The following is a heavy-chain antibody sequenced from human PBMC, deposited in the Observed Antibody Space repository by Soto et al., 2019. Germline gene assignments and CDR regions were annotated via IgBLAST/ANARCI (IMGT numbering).Heavy chain of an antibody. J-gene: IGHJ6*02. CDR3: AKGMGPYYYYGMDV. Sequence: EVQLLESGGGLVQPGGSLRLSCAASGFTFSSYAMSWVRQAPGKGLEWVSAISGSGGSTYYADSVKGRFTISRDNSKNTLYLQMNSLRAVDTAVYYCAKGMGPYYYYGMDVWGQGTTVTVSS. CDR1: GFTFSSYA. V-gene: IGHV3-23*01. CDR2: ISGSGGST.